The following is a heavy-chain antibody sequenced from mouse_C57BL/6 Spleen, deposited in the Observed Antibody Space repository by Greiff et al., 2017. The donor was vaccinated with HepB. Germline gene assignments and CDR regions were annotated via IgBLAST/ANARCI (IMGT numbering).Heavy chain of an antibody. J-gene: IGHJ2*01. V-gene: IGHV1-76*01. CDR1: GYTFTDYY. Sequence: VQLQQSGAELVRPGASVKLSCKASGYTFTDYYINWVKQRPGQGLEWIARIYPGSGNTYYNEKFKGKATLTAEKSSSTAYMQLSSLTSEDSAVYFCARGDYGPYYFDYWGQSTTLTVSS. D-gene: IGHD1-1*01. CDR2: IYPGSGNT. CDR3: ARGDYGPYYFDY.